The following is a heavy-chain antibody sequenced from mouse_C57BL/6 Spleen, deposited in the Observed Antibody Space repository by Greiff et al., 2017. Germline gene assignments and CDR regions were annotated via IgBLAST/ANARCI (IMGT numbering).Heavy chain of an antibody. V-gene: IGHV1-26*01. J-gene: IGHJ2*01. CDR2: INPNNGGT. Sequence: VQLQQSGPELVKPGASVKISCKASGYTFTDYYMNWVKQSHGKSLEWIGDINPNNGGTSYNQKFKGKATLTVDKSSSTAYMELRSLTSEDSAVDYCARVEDDYDVNYWGQGTTLTVSS. D-gene: IGHD2-4*01. CDR3: ARVEDDYDVNY. CDR1: GYTFTDYY.